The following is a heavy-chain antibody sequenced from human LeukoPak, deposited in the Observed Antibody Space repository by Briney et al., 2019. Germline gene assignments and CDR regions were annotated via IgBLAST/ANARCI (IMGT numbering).Heavy chain of an antibody. V-gene: IGHV4-59*01. D-gene: IGHD3-22*01. Sequence: SETLSLTCTVSGCSISSYYWSWIRQPPGKGLEWIGYIYYSGSTNYNPSLKSRVTISVDTSKNQFSLKLSSVTAADTAVYYCARAGTPISMIVVESNWFDPWGQGTLVTVSS. J-gene: IGHJ5*02. CDR1: GCSISSYY. CDR3: ARAGTPISMIVVESNWFDP. CDR2: IYYSGST.